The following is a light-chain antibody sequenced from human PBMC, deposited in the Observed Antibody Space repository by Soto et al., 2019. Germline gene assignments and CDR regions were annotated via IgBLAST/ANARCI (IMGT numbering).Light chain of an antibody. CDR1: ESVSSN. V-gene: IGKV3-15*01. J-gene: IGKJ1*01. CDR3: QQYNRWPWT. CDR2: GAS. Sequence: VMTQSPASLSVSPGERATLSCRASESVSSNLAWYQQKPGQGPRLLIYGASTRATGIPDRFSGSVSETDFTLAIISLQSEAFAVDYCQQYNRWPWTFGQGTTVESK.